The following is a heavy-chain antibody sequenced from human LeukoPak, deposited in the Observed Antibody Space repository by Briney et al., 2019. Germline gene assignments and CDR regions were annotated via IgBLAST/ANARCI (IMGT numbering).Heavy chain of an antibody. J-gene: IGHJ3*02. V-gene: IGHV3-30-3*01. Sequence: GGSLRLSCAASGFTFSSYAMHWVRQAPGKGLEWVAVISYDGSNKYYADSVKGRFTISRDNSKNTLYLQMNGLRAEDTAVYYCARAPAFYDSRAFDIWGQGTMVTVSS. CDR3: ARAPAFYDSRAFDI. D-gene: IGHD3-22*01. CDR2: ISYDGSNK. CDR1: GFTFSSYA.